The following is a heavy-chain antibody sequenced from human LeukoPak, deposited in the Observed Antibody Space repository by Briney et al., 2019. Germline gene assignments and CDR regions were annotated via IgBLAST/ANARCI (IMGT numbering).Heavy chain of an antibody. V-gene: IGHV5-51*01. Sequence: PGESLKISCKGSGFIFANYWIGWVRQMPGKGLEGMGIVYNGDSDPRYSPSFQGQVTISADRASSTAYLQWSSLQASDSPMYYCARLQLGPSGPAPLDSWGQGTQVTVSS. D-gene: IGHD5-24*01. CDR2: VYNGDSDP. CDR3: ARLQLGPSGPAPLDS. J-gene: IGHJ4*02. CDR1: GFIFANYW.